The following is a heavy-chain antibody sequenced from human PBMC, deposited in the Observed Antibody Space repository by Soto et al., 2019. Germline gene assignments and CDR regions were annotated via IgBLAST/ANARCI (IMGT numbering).Heavy chain of an antibody. CDR3: AKGSHDYGPGRWFDP. CDR2: ISGSGGST. Sequence: GGSLRLSCAASGFTFSSYAMIWVRQAPGKGLEWVSAISGSGGSTYYADSVKGRFTISRDNSKNTLYLQMNSLRAEDTAVYYCAKGSHDYGPGRWFDPWGQGTLVTVSS. J-gene: IGHJ5*02. V-gene: IGHV3-23*01. D-gene: IGHD4-17*01. CDR1: GFTFSSYA.